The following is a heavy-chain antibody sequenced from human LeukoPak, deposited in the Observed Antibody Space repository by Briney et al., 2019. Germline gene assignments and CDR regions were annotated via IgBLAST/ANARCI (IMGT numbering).Heavy chain of an antibody. CDR3: ARVAYSASYYFDY. V-gene: IGHV1-2*02. CDR2: INPNSGGT. D-gene: IGHD6-13*01. Sequence: ASVKVSCTASGYTFTGYYMHWVRQAPGQGLEWMGWINPNSGGTNYAQKFQGRVTMTRDTSISTAHMELSRLRSDDTAVYYCARVAYSASYYFDYWGQGTLVTVSS. CDR1: GYTFTGYY. J-gene: IGHJ4*02.